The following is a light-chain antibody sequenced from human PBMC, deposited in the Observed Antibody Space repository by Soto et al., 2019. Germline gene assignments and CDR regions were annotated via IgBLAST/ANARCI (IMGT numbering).Light chain of an antibody. V-gene: IGKV3-20*01. Sequence: EIVLTQSPGILSLSPGERATLSCRASQTVSGNYLAWYQQKPGQSPRLLIYGSSDRATGIPDRFSGSGSGTDFTLTINRVEPEDFAAYYCQQYGSSPPYTFGQGTTLEI. CDR3: QQYGSSPPYT. CDR2: GSS. CDR1: QTVSGNY. J-gene: IGKJ2*01.